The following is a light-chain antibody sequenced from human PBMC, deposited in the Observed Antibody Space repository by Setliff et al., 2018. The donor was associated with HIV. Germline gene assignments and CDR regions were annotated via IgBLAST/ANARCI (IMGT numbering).Light chain of an antibody. CDR2: SNI. Sequence: QSALSQSPSASGTPGQGVTISCSGSTSNIGHNTVNWYQQLPGTAPKLLIHSNIERPSGVPERFSGSKSGTSASLAISGLQPEDEAYYYCAAWDDSLKGWVLGGGTKVTV. CDR1: TSNIGHNT. CDR3: AAWDDSLKGWV. J-gene: IGLJ3*02. V-gene: IGLV1-44*01.